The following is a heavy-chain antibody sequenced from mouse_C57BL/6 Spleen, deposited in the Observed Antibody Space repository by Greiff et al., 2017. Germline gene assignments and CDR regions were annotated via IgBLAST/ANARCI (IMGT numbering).Heavy chain of an antibody. J-gene: IGHJ4*01. CDR1: GYAFSSSW. D-gene: IGHD1-2*01. CDR2: IYPGDGDT. V-gene: IGHV1-82*01. Sequence: VKLQESGPELVKPGASVKISCKASGYAFSSSWMNWVKQRPGKGLEWIGRIYPGDGDTNYNGKFKGKATLTADKSSSTAYMQLSSLTSEDSAVYFCACHYDYAMDYWGQGTSVTVSS. CDR3: ACHYDYAMDY.